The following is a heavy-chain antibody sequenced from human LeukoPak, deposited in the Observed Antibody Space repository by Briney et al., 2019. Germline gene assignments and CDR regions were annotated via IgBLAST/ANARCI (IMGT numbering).Heavy chain of an antibody. J-gene: IGHJ6*03. D-gene: IGHD2-2*01. Sequence: PSETLSLTCTVSGGSISSSSYYWGWIRQPPGKGLEWIGSIYYSGSTYYNPSLKSRVTISVDTSKNQFSLKLSSVTAADTAVYYCARWVSSTSRILNYYYYYMDVWGKGTTVTVSS. CDR1: GGSISSSSYY. CDR2: IYYSGST. V-gene: IGHV4-39*07. CDR3: ARWVSSTSRILNYYYYYMDV.